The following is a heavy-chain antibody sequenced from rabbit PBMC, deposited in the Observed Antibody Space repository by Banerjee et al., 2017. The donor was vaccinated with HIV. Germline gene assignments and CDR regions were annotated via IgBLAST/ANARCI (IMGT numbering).Heavy chain of an antibody. V-gene: IGHV1S45*01. J-gene: IGHJ4*01. D-gene: IGHD7-1*01. Sequence: ELVESGGGLVQPGESLKLSCKASGIDFSSSYWMWWVRQAPGKGLEWIGYIDAGNSGSTFYASWAKGRFTISKTSSTTVTLQMTSLTAADTATYFCGRDYDGDGTAPNLWGQGTLVTVS. CDR3: GRDYDGDGTAPNL. CDR1: GIDFSSSYW. CDR2: IDAGNSGST.